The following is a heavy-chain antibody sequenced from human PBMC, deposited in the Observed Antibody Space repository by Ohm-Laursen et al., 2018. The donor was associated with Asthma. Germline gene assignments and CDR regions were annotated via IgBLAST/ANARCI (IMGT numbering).Heavy chain of an antibody. Sequence: SLRLSCAASGFTFRSYAMHWVRQAPGKGLEWVAVGGSYYDGGLKYYADSVNGRFTVSRDDSKNTLYLQMNSLRAEDTAVYYCARGTNPLDYYDSSGYYGDFDYWGQGTLVTVSS. D-gene: IGHD3-22*01. CDR3: ARGTNPLDYYDSSGYYGDFDY. J-gene: IGHJ4*02. CDR1: GFTFRSYA. CDR2: GGSYYDGGLK. V-gene: IGHV3-30-3*01.